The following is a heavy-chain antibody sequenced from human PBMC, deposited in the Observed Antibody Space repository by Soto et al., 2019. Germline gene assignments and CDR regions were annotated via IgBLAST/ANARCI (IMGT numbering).Heavy chain of an antibody. CDR3: SRGLSSSAYLDV. CDR1: GGPISSSGDY. Sequence: SETLSLTCTVTGGPISSSGDYWGWVRQTPGRGLEWIGTISNSGSTYYNPSVMSRVTISVDTSKKQFSLRLISVTAADTAVYYCSRGLSSSAYLDVWGQGTLVPVSS. V-gene: IGHV4-39*01. D-gene: IGHD6-19*01. J-gene: IGHJ4*02. CDR2: ISNSGST.